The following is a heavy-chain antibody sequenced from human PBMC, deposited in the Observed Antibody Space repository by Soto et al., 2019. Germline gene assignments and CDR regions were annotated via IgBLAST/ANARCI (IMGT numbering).Heavy chain of an antibody. D-gene: IGHD3-9*01. J-gene: IGHJ4*02. CDR1: GGSIGTYY. CDR3: ARHPGYYDILTGYTTYYFDY. CDR2: TYYRGNT. V-gene: IGHV4-59*08. Sequence: PSETLSLTCTVSGGSIGTYYWSWIRQPPGKGLEWIGYTYYRGNTDYNPSLKSRVTISLDTPKNQFSLKLSSVTAADTAVYYCARHPGYYDILTGYTTYYFDYWGQGILVTVSS.